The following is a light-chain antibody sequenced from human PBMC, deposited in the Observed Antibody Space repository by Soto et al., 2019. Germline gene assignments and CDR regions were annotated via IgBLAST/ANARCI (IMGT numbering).Light chain of an antibody. CDR2: GAS. J-gene: IGKJ1*01. V-gene: IGKV3-20*01. CDR1: QSVSSSY. Sequence: EIVLTQSPGTLSLSPGERATLSCGASQSVSSSYLAWYQQAPRLLIYGASTRATGIPDRFSGSGSGTGFTLTISRLEPEDFAVYICQHYGYPQWTFGPGTKVDIK. CDR3: QHYGYPQWT.